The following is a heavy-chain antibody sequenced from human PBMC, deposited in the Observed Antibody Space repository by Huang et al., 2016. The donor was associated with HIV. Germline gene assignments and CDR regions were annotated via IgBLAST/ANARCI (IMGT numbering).Heavy chain of an antibody. D-gene: IGHD2-21*01. Sequence: SSVKLSCQSSGGGSSSYAISWVRQARGQGLEWMGGIIPMFGTTDYAPRFQGRVTITAEESTNTAYIELSSLEYDDTALYYCARSGPRWGLATIWTLVYWGQGTLVTVSS. CDR3: ARSGPRWGLATIWTLVY. V-gene: IGHV1-69*13. CDR1: GGGSSSYA. J-gene: IGHJ4*02. CDR2: IIPMFGTT.